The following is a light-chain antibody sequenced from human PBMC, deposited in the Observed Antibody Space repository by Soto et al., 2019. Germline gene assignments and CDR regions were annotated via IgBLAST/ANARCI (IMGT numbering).Light chain of an antibody. Sequence: QSALTQPPSASGSPGQSVTISCTGTGSDIGGYNFVSWYQQRPGKVPKLIIYEVNKRPSGVPDRFSGSKSGNRASLTVSGLQADDEADYYCSSYAGTNNRYVFGTGTKLTVL. CDR1: GSDIGGYNF. V-gene: IGLV2-8*01. J-gene: IGLJ1*01. CDR2: EVN. CDR3: SSYAGTNNRYV.